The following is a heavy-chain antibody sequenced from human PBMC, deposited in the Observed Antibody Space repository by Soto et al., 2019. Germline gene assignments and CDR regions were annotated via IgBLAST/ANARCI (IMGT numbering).Heavy chain of an antibody. CDR2: IYYSGTT. J-gene: IGHJ5*02. Sequence: SETLSLTCTVSGGSISSSSYYWGWIRQPPGKGLEWIGTIYYSGTTYYNPSLKSRVTISVDTSKNQFSLKLSSVTAADTAVYYCARLYYYVSSGYYPPLPFDPWGQGTLVPVSS. D-gene: IGHD3-22*01. CDR3: ARLYYYVSSGYYPPLPFDP. V-gene: IGHV4-39*01. CDR1: GGSISSSSYY.